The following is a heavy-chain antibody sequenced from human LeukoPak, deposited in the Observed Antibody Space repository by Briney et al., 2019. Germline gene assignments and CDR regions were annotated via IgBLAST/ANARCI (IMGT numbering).Heavy chain of an antibody. D-gene: IGHD3-22*01. CDR3: AGVDDSSGYQYYYYYMDV. CDR1: GCTFTSYG. J-gene: IGHJ6*03. Sequence: GASVKVSCKASGCTFTSYGISWVRQAPGQGLEWMGWISAYNGNTNYAQKLQGRVTMTTDTSTSTAYMELRSLRSDDTAVYYCAGVDDSSGYQYYYYYMDVWGKGTTVTVSS. CDR2: ISAYNGNT. V-gene: IGHV1-18*01.